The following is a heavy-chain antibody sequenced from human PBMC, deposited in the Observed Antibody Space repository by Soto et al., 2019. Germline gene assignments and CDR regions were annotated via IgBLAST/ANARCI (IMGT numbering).Heavy chain of an antibody. Sequence: GGSLRLSCVASGFTFSSYWMSWVRQAPGKGLEWVANIKQDGSEKYYVDSVKGRFTISRDNAKNSLYLQMNSLRAEDTAVYYCARESYCSGGSCYSLAFDIWGQGTMVTVSS. CDR3: ARESYCSGGSCYSLAFDI. V-gene: IGHV3-7*01. D-gene: IGHD2-15*01. J-gene: IGHJ3*02. CDR1: GFTFSSYW. CDR2: IKQDGSEK.